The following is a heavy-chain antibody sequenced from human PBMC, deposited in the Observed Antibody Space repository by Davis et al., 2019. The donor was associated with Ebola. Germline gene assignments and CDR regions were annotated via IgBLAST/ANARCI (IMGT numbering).Heavy chain of an antibody. V-gene: IGHV4-39*01. D-gene: IGHD6-6*01. J-gene: IGHJ5*02. CDR2: IFYSGNT. Sequence: MPSETLSLTCTVSGGSISSSSYYWGWIRQPPGKGLEWIGSIFYSGNTYYNPSLKSRVTMSVDTPKNQFSLRLNSVTAADTAVYYCARRIAARPDCFDPWGQGTLVTVSS. CDR3: ARRIAARPDCFDP. CDR1: GGSISSSSYY.